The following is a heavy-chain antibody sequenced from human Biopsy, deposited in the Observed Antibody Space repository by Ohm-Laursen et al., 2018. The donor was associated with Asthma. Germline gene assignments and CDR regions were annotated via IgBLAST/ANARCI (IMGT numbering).Heavy chain of an antibody. Sequence: SLRLSCAASGFMFRSFDMHWVRQAPGKGLEWVAVISYDGNHKFYEDSVKGRFTISRDNSKNTLYLQMNSLRTEDTAVYYCAKRRGYSGHDNDYWGQGTLVIVSS. CDR2: ISYDGNHK. J-gene: IGHJ4*02. CDR3: AKRRGYSGHDNDY. D-gene: IGHD5-12*01. V-gene: IGHV3-30*18. CDR1: GFMFRSFD.